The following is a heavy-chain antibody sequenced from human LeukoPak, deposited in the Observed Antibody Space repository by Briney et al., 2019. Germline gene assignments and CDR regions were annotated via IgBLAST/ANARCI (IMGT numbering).Heavy chain of an antibody. CDR3: ARVIGWDEPFDL. V-gene: IGHV3-74*01. CDR2: INTDGSST. D-gene: IGHD1-26*01. CDR1: GFTFSSYA. J-gene: IGHJ3*01. Sequence: PGGSLRLSCAASGFTFSSYAMTWVRQAPGKRLVWVSRINTDGSSTNYADSVRGRFTVSRDNAKNTLYLQMNSLRVEDTAVYYCARVIGWDEPFDLWGHGTLVTVSS.